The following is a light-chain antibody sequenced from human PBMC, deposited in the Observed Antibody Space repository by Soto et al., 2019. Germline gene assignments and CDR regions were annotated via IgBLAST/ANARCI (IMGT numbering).Light chain of an antibody. CDR1: QSVSSN. Sequence: ETVMTQSPATLSASPGERATLSCRASQSVSSNLAWYQQKPGQAPRLLIFGAATRATGIPARFRGSRSGTEFTLTISSLQSEDFGVYYCQQYNNWPRTFGQGTKVAIK. CDR2: GAA. J-gene: IGKJ1*01. CDR3: QQYNNWPRT. V-gene: IGKV3-15*01.